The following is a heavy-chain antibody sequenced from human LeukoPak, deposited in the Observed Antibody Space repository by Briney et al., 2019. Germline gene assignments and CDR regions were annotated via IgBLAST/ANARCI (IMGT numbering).Heavy chain of an antibody. J-gene: IGHJ3*02. D-gene: IGHD3-10*01. CDR1: GGSISGYY. CDR2: IYNSGNT. V-gene: IGHV4-59*12. Sequence: PSETLSLTCTVSGGSISGYYWSWIRQPPGEGLEWIGYIYNSGNTNYNPSLKSRVTISVDTSKNQFSLKLNSVTAADTAVYYCARSDGYGLVDIWGQGTMVTVSS. CDR3: ARSDGYGLVDI.